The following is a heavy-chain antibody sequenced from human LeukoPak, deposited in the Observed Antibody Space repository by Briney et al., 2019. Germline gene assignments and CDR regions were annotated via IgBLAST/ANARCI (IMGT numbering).Heavy chain of an antibody. CDR2: IRNKADGYTT. V-gene: IGHV3-72*01. D-gene: IGHD3-10*01. CDR1: GFTFSPHY. CDR3: GDLGSAGTDH. J-gene: IGHJ4*02. Sequence: PGGSLRLSCAASGFTFSPHYMGWVRQSPGQGPEWVGLIRNKADGYTTIYAASVKGRFTISRDDSKNSIYLQMDSLKTEDTAMYYCGDLGSAGTDHWGQGTLVTVSS.